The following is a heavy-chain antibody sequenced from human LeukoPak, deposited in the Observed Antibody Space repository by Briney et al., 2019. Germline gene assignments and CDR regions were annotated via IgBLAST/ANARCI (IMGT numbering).Heavy chain of an antibody. D-gene: IGHD6-19*01. CDR2: IYDSGST. V-gene: IGHV4-59*08. CDR1: GGSISTYY. Sequence: TSETPSLTCTVSGGSISTYYWSWIRQPPGRGLEWIGLIYDSGSTIYKPSLKSRLTISVDTSKNQVSLRLTSVTAADTAVYYCARRLFNSGWRDAFDIWGQRTRVTVSS. J-gene: IGHJ3*02. CDR3: ARRLFNSGWRDAFDI.